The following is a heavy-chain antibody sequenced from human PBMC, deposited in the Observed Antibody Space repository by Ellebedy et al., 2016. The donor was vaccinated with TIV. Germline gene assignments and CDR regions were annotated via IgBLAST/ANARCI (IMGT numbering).Heavy chain of an antibody. J-gene: IGHJ4*02. CDR1: GGSISGYY. CDR3: ARGLSVFDYGDSLPLGY. D-gene: IGHD4-17*01. Sequence: GSLRLSCTVSGGSISGYYWSWIRQPPGKGLEWIGEINHSGSTNYNPSFKSRVTVSVDTSKNQFSLKLSSVTAADTAVYYCARGLSVFDYGDSLPLGYWGQGTLVTVSS. V-gene: IGHV4-34*01. CDR2: INHSGST.